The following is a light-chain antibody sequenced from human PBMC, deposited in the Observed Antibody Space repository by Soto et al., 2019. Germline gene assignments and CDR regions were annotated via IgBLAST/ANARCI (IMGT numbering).Light chain of an antibody. CDR3: QHYNSYSEA. CDR2: DAS. V-gene: IGKV1-5*01. CDR1: QDIRTW. Sequence: DIQMTQSPSTLYASVGDRVTITCRASQDIRTWLAWYQQRPGKAPHILIYDASRLQSGVPSRFTGSGAGTDCTLTVSSLQPDDVETYYCQHYNSYSEAFGQGTKVDIK. J-gene: IGKJ1*01.